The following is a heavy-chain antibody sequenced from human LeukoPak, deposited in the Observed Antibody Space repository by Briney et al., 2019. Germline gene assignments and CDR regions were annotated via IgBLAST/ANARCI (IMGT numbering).Heavy chain of an antibody. V-gene: IGHV4-59*01. CDR2: IYYSGST. D-gene: IGHD3-22*01. Sequence: SETLSLTCTVSGGSISSYYWSWIRQPPGKGLEWIGYIYYSGSTNYNPSLKSRVTISVDTSKNQFTLKLSSVTAADTAVYYCARHSSGYSDAFDIWGQGTMVTVSS. CDR3: ARHSSGYSDAFDI. CDR1: GGSISSYY. J-gene: IGHJ3*02.